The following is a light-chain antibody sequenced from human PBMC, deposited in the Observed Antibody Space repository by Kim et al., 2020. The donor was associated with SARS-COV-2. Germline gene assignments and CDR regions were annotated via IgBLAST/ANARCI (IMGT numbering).Light chain of an antibody. CDR2: DTS. J-gene: IGKJ4*01. CDR3: QQRSNWTLI. Sequence: PGERATLSCRASQNVASYLAWYQQRPGQAPRLLIYDTSNRAAGIPARFSGSGSGTDFSLTISSLGAEDFAVYFCQQRSNWTLIFAGGTKVDIK. CDR1: QNVASY. V-gene: IGKV3-11*01.